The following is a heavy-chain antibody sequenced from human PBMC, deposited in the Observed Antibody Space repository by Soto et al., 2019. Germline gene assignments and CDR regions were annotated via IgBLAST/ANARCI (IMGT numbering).Heavy chain of an antibody. Sequence: PGGSLRLSCAASGFTFSSYAMHWVRQAPGKGLEWVAVISYDGSNKYYADSVKGRFTISRDNSKNTLYLQMNSLRAEDTAVYYCARDLAVRDIVVVPAAMSLIYYYYGMDVWGQGTTVTVSS. D-gene: IGHD2-2*01. V-gene: IGHV3-30-3*01. J-gene: IGHJ6*02. CDR2: ISYDGSNK. CDR3: ARDLAVRDIVVVPAAMSLIYYYYGMDV. CDR1: GFTFSSYA.